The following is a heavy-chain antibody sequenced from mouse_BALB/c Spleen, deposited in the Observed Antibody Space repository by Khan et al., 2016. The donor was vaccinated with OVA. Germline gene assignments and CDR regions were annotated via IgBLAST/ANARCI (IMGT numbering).Heavy chain of an antibody. CDR1: GFTFSTYG. V-gene: IGHV5-6*01. Sequence: EVELVESGGDLVKPGGSLKLSCAASGFTFSTYGMSWVRQTPDKRLEWVATVSTGGGYTYYPDSVKGRFPISIDNAKNTLYLQMSGLKSEDTAMFYCTRLAYYYDSEGFAYWGQGTLVTVSA. D-gene: IGHD1-1*01. J-gene: IGHJ3*01. CDR3: TRLAYYYDSEGFAY. CDR2: VSTGGGYT.